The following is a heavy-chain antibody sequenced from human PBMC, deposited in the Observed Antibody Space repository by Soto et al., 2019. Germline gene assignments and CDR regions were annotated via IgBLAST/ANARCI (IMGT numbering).Heavy chain of an antibody. CDR3: ARDFLGFSSSQFDP. V-gene: IGHV3-33*01. D-gene: IGHD6-6*01. Sequence: GGSLRLSCAASGFTFSSYGMHWVRQAPGKGLEWVAVIWYDGSNKYYADSVKGRFTISRDNSKNTLYLQMNSLRAEDTAVYYCARDFLGFSSSQFDPWGQGTLVTVSS. J-gene: IGHJ5*02. CDR2: IWYDGSNK. CDR1: GFTFSSYG.